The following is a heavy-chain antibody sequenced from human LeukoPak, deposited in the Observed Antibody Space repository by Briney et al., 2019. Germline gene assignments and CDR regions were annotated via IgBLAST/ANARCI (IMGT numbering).Heavy chain of an antibody. CDR1: GYTFTGYY. J-gene: IGHJ4*02. V-gene: IGHV1-2*02. Sequence: ASVRVSCKASGYTFTGYYMHWVRQAPGQGLEWMGWINPNSGGTNYAQKFQGRVTMTRDTSISTAYMELSRLRSDDTAVYYCARTLRELWPSYDYWGQGTLVTVSS. CDR3: ARTLRELWPSYDY. D-gene: IGHD5-18*01. CDR2: INPNSGGT.